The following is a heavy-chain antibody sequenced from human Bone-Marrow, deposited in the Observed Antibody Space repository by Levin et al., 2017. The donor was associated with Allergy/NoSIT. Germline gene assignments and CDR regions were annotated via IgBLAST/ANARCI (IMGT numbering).Heavy chain of an antibody. CDR1: GFTFSSHS. CDR3: ARDNITIFSLYFDD. Sequence: GESLKISCAASGFTFSSHSMNWVRQAPGKGLEWVSYISTTSSTIYYADSVKGRFTISRDNAKNSLYLQMNSLRDEETAVYYCARDNITIFSLYFDDWGPGTLVTVSS. V-gene: IGHV3-48*02. CDR2: ISTTSSTI. D-gene: IGHD3-9*01. J-gene: IGHJ4*02.